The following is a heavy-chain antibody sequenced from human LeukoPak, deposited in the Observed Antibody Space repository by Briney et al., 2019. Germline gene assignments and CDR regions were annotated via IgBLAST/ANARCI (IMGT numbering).Heavy chain of an antibody. Sequence: GGSLRLSCVASGFTFSSYNINWVRQAPGKGLEWVSYISSSSSTIHYADSVKGRFTIFRDNAKNSLYLQMNSLRDEDTAVYYCARAVSGYIYGYGYWGQGTLVTVSS. D-gene: IGHD5-18*01. CDR2: ISSSSSTI. CDR1: GFTFSSYN. CDR3: ARAVSGYIYGYGY. V-gene: IGHV3-48*02. J-gene: IGHJ4*02.